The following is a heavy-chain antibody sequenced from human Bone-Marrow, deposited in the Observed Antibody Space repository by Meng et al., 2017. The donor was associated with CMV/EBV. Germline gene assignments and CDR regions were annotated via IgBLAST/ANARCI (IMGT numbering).Heavy chain of an antibody. CDR1: GFTFSSYS. J-gene: IGHJ4*02. Sequence: GESLKISCAASGFTFSSYSMNWVHQAPGKGLEWVAVISYDGSNKYYADSVKGRFTISRDNSKNSLYLQMNSLRAEDTAVYYCARGALLWFGEFYYFDYWGQGTLVTVSS. D-gene: IGHD3-10*01. V-gene: IGHV3-30*03. CDR3: ARGALLWFGEFYYFDY. CDR2: ISYDGSNK.